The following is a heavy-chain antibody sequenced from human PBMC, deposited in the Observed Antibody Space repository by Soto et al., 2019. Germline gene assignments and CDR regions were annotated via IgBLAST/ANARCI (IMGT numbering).Heavy chain of an antibody. J-gene: IGHJ6*02. D-gene: IGHD2-2*01. CDR2: IYTSGST. CDR1: GGSISSYY. CDR3: AREDIVVVPAAHYYYYGMDV. Sequence: PSETLSLTCTVSGGSISSYYWRWIRQPAGKGLEWIGRIYTSGSTNYNPSLKSRVTMSVDTSKNQFSLKLSSVTAADTAVYYCAREDIVVVPAAHYYYYGMDVWGQGTTVTVSS. V-gene: IGHV4-4*07.